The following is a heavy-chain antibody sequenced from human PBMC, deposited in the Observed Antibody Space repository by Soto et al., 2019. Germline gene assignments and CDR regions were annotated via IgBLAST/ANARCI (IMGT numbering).Heavy chain of an antibody. D-gene: IGHD2-15*01. CDR1: GGTFSSYA. J-gene: IGHJ6*02. CDR3: ARGCSGGSCYSASRYYYYYGMDV. V-gene: IGHV1-69*13. CDR2: IIPIFGTA. Sequence: SSVKVSCKASGGTFSSYAISWVRQAPGQGLEWMGGIIPIFGTANYAQKFQGRVTITADESTSTAYMELSSLRSEDTAGYYCARGCSGGSCYSASRYYYYYGMDVWGQGITVTVSS.